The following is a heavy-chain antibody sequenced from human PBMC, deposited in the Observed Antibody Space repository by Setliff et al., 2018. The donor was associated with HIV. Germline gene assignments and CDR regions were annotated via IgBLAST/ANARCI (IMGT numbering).Heavy chain of an antibody. CDR2: VTHSGRT. D-gene: IGHD6-19*01. CDR1: GGSFSGYY. V-gene: IGHV4-34*01. Sequence: SETLSLTCAVYGGSFSGYYWSWIRQPPGKGLEWIGEVTHSGRTNYNPSLESRVTTSVDTSKKQFSLRLTSVAAADTAVYYCARGVRDNSGWSSYYFDYWGQGTLGTSPQ. CDR3: ARGVRDNSGWSSYYFDY. J-gene: IGHJ4*02.